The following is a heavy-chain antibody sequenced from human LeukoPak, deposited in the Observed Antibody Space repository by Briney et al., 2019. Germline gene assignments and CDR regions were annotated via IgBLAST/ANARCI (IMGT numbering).Heavy chain of an antibody. D-gene: IGHD3-3*01. CDR1: GGSFSGYY. Sequence: PSETLSLTCAVYGGSFSGYYWSWIRQPPGKGLEWIGDINHSGSTNYNPSLKSRVTISVDTSKNQFSLKLSSVTAADTAVYYSARGGSRPINYDFWSGYYLTHYYYYMDVWGKGTTVTVSS. CDR3: ARGGSRPINYDFWSGYYLTHYYYYMDV. CDR2: INHSGST. V-gene: IGHV4-34*01. J-gene: IGHJ6*03.